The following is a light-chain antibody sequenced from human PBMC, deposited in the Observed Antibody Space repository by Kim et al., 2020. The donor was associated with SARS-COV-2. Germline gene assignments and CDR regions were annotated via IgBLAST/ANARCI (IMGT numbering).Light chain of an antibody. CDR2: EVS. CDR1: SSDVGGYNY. J-gene: IGLJ1*01. CDR3: NSYTTGTTLV. V-gene: IGLV2-14*03. Sequence: GQSITISCTGTSSDVGGYNYVSWYQQHPGKAPKLMIFEVSNRPSGVSDRFSGSKSGNTASLTISGLPAEDETDYHCNSYTTGTTLVFGTGAKVTVL.